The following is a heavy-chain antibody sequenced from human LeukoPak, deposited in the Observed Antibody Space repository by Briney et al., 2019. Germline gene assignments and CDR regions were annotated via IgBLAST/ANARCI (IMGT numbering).Heavy chain of an antibody. Sequence: GASVKVSCKASGYTFTGYYMHWVRQAPGQGLEWMGWINPNSGGTNYAQKFQGRVTMTRDTSISTAYMELGRLRSDDTAVYYCALEAGITIFGVGSVDYWGQGTLVTVSS. CDR3: ALEAGITIFGVGSVDY. D-gene: IGHD3-3*01. V-gene: IGHV1-2*02. CDR1: GYTFTGYY. J-gene: IGHJ4*02. CDR2: INPNSGGT.